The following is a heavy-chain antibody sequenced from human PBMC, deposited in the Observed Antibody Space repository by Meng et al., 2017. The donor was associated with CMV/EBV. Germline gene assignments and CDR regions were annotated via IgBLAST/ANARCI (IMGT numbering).Heavy chain of an antibody. Sequence: VHLGESGGGLVQPGGSLIHSCAASGVTFSSYLMHWVRQAPGKGLVWVSRINSDGSSTSYADSVKGRFTISRDNAKNTLYLQMNSLRAEDTAVYYCARDRLLGWFDPWGQGTLVTVSS. J-gene: IGHJ5*02. V-gene: IGHV3-74*01. CDR1: GVTFSSYL. CDR2: INSDGSST. CDR3: ARDRLLGWFDP. D-gene: IGHD7-27*01.